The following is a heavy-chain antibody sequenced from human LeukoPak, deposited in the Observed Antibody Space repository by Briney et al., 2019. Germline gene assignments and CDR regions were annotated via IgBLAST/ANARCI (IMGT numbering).Heavy chain of an antibody. Sequence: PSETLSLTCAVYGGSFSGYYWSWIRQPPGKGLEWIGEINHSGCTNYNPSLKSRVTISVDTSKNQFSLKLSSVTAADTAVYYCARVVPAAIASGAHFDYWGQGTLVTVSS. CDR3: ARVVPAAIASGAHFDY. D-gene: IGHD2-2*02. J-gene: IGHJ4*02. CDR1: GGSFSGYY. CDR2: INHSGCT. V-gene: IGHV4-34*01.